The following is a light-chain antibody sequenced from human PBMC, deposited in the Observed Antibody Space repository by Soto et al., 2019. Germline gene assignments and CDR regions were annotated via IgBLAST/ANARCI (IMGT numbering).Light chain of an antibody. CDR3: CSYAGGYV. Sequence: QSVLTQPASVSGSPGQSTTIPCTGTSSDVGSNNLVSWYQQHPGKAPKLLIYEGSKRPSGVSNRFSGSKSGNTASLTISGLQAEDEADYYCCSYAGGYVFGTGTKVTVL. CDR2: EGS. J-gene: IGLJ1*01. V-gene: IGLV2-23*01. CDR1: SSDVGSNNL.